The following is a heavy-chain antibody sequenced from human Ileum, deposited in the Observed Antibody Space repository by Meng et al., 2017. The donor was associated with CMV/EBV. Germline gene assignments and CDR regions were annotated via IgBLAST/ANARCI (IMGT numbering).Heavy chain of an antibody. CDR1: GFLFRHKW. V-gene: IGHV3-15*01. CDR2: IKSKDDGGAR. Sequence: GESLKISCAASGFLFRHKWMGWVRQAPGKGPEWVGRIKSKDDGGARDYAAPVKGRFTITRDDSRDMVYLQMNSLRAEDTAVYYCARHRVMVVTGGNYYYYGMDVWGQGTTVTVSS. D-gene: IGHD4-23*01. J-gene: IGHJ6*02. CDR3: ARHRVMVVTGGNYYYYGMDV.